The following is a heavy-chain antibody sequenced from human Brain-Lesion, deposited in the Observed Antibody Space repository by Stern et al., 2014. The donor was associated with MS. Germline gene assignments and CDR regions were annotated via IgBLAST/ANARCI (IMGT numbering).Heavy chain of an antibody. CDR1: GGSISSGGYY. Sequence: QVQLVQSGPGLVKPSQTLSLSCTVSGGSISSGGYYWSWIRQPAGKGLEWIGRIFNRGSTSYHPPPKSRGTTSIATPKNQFSLRLNPMTAADTAVYYCARGRVVPGFQYYATDVWGQGTTVIVSS. V-gene: IGHV4-61*02. CDR2: IFNRGST. J-gene: IGHJ6*02. CDR3: ARGRVVPGFQYYATDV. D-gene: IGHD2-2*01.